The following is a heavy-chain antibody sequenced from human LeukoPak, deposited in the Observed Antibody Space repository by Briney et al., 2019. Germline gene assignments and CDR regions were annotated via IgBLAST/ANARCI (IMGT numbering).Heavy chain of an antibody. Sequence: GGSLRLSCAASGFTFSSYSMNWVRQAPGKGLEWVSSISSSSSYIYYADSVKGRFTISRDNAKNSLYLQMNSLRAEDTAVYYCARLRGDNYMDVWGKGTTVTVSS. J-gene: IGHJ6*03. V-gene: IGHV3-21*01. CDR2: ISSSSSYI. CDR1: GFTFSSYS. D-gene: IGHD3-10*01. CDR3: ARLRGDNYMDV.